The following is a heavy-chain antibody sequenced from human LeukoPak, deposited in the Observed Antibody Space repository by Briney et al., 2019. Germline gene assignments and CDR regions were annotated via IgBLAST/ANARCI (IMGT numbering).Heavy chain of an antibody. V-gene: IGHV3-48*01. Sequence: GGSLRLSCAASGFIFSNYNMNWVRQTPGKGLEWLSYISSSSGTIYYADSVKGRFTISGDNAKNSLYLQMNSLRAEDTAVYYCARDSPIYDSSGYYDYYYYYMDVWGKGTTVTVSS. CDR1: GFIFSNYN. CDR2: ISSSSGTI. CDR3: ARDSPIYDSSGYYDYYYYYMDV. J-gene: IGHJ6*03. D-gene: IGHD3-22*01.